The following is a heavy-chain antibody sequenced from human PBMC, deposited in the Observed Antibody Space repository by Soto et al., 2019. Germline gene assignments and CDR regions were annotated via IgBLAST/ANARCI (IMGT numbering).Heavy chain of an antibody. CDR2: IIPIFGTA. CDR1: GGTFSSYA. V-gene: IGHV1-69*12. D-gene: IGHD3-22*01. J-gene: IGHJ4*02. CDR3: ARDGYYYDSSGYYYYFDY. Sequence: QVQLVQSGAEVKKPGSSVKVSCKASGGTFSSYAISWVRQAPGQGLEWMGGIIPIFGTANYAQKFQGRVTITADESTSTAYIELISLRSEDTAVDYCARDGYYYDSSGYYYYFDYWCQGALVTVSS.